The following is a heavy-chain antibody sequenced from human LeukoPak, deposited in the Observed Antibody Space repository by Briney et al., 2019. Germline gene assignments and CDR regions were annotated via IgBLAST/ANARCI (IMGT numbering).Heavy chain of an antibody. D-gene: IGHD3-9*01. J-gene: IGHJ6*03. CDR1: GYTFTSYD. CDR3: ARRLTGYYHYYYYYYMDV. V-gene: IGHV1-8*01. CDR2: MNPNSGNT. Sequence: ASVKVSCKASGYTFTSYDINWVRQATGQGLEWMGWMNPNSGNTGYAQKFQGRVTMTRNTSISTAYMELSSLRSEDTAVYYCARRLTGYYHYYYYYYMDVWGKGTTVTISS.